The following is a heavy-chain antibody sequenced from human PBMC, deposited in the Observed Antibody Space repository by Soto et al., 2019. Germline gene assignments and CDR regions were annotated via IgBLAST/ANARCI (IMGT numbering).Heavy chain of an antibody. V-gene: IGHV3-13*01. CDR2: IGTAGDT. Sequence: EVQLVESGGGLVQPGGSLRLSCAASGFTFSSYDMHWVRQATGKGLEWVSAIGTAGDTYYPGSVKGRFTISRENAKNSLYLQMTSLRAGDTAVYYCARGEVAGYYYYGMDVWGQGTTVTVSS. CDR1: GFTFSSYD. J-gene: IGHJ6*02. D-gene: IGHD6-19*01. CDR3: ARGEVAGYYYYGMDV.